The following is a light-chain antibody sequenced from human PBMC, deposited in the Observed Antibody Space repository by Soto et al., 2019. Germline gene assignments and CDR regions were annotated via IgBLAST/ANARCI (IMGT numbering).Light chain of an antibody. CDR2: DAS. Sequence: EIVLTQSPVTLSLSPGERATLSCRASQSVRTYLAWYQVKPGQAPRLLIYDASRRASGVPARFSGGGSGTDFPLTISSQEPEDFALYYCQQRNTWPPITYGQGTRLEIK. V-gene: IGKV3-11*01. CDR3: QQRNTWPPIT. CDR1: QSVRTY. J-gene: IGKJ5*01.